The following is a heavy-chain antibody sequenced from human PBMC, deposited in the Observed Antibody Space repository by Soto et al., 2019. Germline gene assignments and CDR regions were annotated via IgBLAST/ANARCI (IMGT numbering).Heavy chain of an antibody. V-gene: IGHV1-69*06. CDR2: TGSGTGPG. CDR3: AMRDSGGFYRYFAS. D-gene: IGHD2-15*01. CDR1: GGTFSTNP. Sequence: QVQLVQSGAEVKKPGSSVKVSCMASGGTFSTNPISWVRQAPGQGLEWMGGTGSGTGPGNHAQKVQGRLTNTVDNTTSTVYLELSSLSSEDTAVYYCAMRDSGGFYRYFASWGQGTLVTVAS. J-gene: IGHJ4*02.